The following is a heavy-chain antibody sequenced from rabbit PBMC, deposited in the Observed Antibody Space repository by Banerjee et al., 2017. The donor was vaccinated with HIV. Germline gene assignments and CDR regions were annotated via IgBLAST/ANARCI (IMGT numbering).Heavy chain of an antibody. Sequence: QQQLVESGGGLVQPGGSLKLSCTVSGFDFSSYGVSWVRQAPGKGLEWIACINTSSGNTVYASWAKGRFTISKTSPTTVTLQMTSLTVADTATYLCAGSLVDNANLWGQGTLVTVS. CDR3: AGSLVDNANL. J-gene: IGHJ4*01. CDR2: INTSSGNT. D-gene: IGHD1-1*01. V-gene: IGHV1S45*01. CDR1: GFDFSSYG.